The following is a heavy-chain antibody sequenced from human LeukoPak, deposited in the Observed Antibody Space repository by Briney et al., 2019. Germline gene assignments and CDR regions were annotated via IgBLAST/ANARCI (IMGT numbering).Heavy chain of an antibody. CDR1: GFTFSSYG. D-gene: IGHD2-2*01. CDR3: AKDSWGNIVVVPADYYYHYMDV. V-gene: IGHV3-30*02. J-gene: IGHJ6*03. Sequence: GGSLRLSCAASGFTFSSYGMHWVRQAPGKGLEWVAFIRYDGSNKYYADSVKGRFTISRDNSKNTLYLQMNSLRAEDTAVYYCAKDSWGNIVVVPADYYYHYMDVWGKGTTVTVSS. CDR2: IRYDGSNK.